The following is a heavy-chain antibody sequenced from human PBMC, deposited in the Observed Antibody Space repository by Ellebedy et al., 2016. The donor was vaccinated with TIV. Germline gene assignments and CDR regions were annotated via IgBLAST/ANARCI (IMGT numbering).Heavy chain of an antibody. Sequence: GESLKISCAASGFPFDSYVMTWVRQAPGKGLEWVALISYDGSNKYFADSVQGRFTIPSDNSQNKLYLLMNSLRGDDPAIYYCARAFNHVDTVSTAPLDCWGQGTLVTVSS. J-gene: IGHJ4*02. D-gene: IGHD5/OR15-5a*01. CDR2: ISYDGSNK. CDR3: ARAFNHVDTVSTAPLDC. CDR1: GFPFDSYV. V-gene: IGHV3-30*04.